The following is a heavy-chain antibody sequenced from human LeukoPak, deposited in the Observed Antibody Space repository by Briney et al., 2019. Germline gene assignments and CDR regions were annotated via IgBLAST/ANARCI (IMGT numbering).Heavy chain of an antibody. CDR3: ARDHYYDSSGYHYYYYGMDV. CDR1: GGSISSGDYY. CDR2: IYYSGST. V-gene: IGHV4-30-4*01. Sequence: SETLSLTCTVSGGSISSGDYYWSWIRQPPGKGLEWIGYIYYSGSTYYNPSLKSRVTISVDTSKNQFSLKLSPVAAADTAVYYCARDHYYDSSGYHYYYYGMDVWGQGTTVTVSS. J-gene: IGHJ6*02. D-gene: IGHD3-22*01.